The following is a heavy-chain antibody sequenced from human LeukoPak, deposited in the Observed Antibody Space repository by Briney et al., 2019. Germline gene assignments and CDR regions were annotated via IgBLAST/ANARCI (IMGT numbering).Heavy chain of an antibody. D-gene: IGHD3-22*01. V-gene: IGHV4-4*07. CDR3: ARCLNTYYYDNSGYSPEHYYMDV. J-gene: IGHJ6*03. CDR2: IYASGSS. CDR1: GDSISNYY. Sequence: PSETPSLTCTVSGDSISNYYWSWVRQPAGKGLEWIGRIYASGSSNYNPSLKSRITMSVDTSKNQFSLKLSSVTAADTAVYYCARCLNTYYYDNSGYSPEHYYMDVWGKGTTVIVSS.